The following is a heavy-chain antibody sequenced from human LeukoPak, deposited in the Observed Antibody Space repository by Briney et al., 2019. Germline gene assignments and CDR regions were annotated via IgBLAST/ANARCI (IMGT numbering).Heavy chain of an antibody. V-gene: IGHV6-1*01. J-gene: IGHJ4*02. Sequence: SQTLSLTCGISGDSVSSNSAAWNWIRQSPSRGLEWLGRTYYRSKWFTNSAPSVKSRIIINPDTPNNQVSLQLNSMTPEDTAVYYCARSDCSSGKCPGFDNWGQGTLVTVSS. CDR2: TYYRSKWFT. CDR3: ARSDCSSGKCPGFDN. CDR1: GDSVSSNSAA. D-gene: IGHD6-19*01.